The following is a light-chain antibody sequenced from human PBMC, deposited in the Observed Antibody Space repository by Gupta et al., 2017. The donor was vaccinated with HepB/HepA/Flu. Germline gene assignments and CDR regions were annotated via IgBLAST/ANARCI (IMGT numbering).Light chain of an antibody. Sequence: SYVLTQPPSVSVAPGKTARITCGGNNIGSKRVHWYQQKPAQAPVLVVYDDSARPSGIPERFSGSNSGNTATLTISRGEAGDEADYYCQVWDSSSDHVVFGGGTKLTVL. J-gene: IGLJ2*01. CDR3: QVWDSSSDHVV. V-gene: IGLV3-21*03. CDR1: NIGSKR. CDR2: DDS.